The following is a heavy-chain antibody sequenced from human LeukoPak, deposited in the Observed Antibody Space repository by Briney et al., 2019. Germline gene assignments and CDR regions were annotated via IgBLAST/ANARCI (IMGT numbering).Heavy chain of an antibody. J-gene: IGHJ4*02. D-gene: IGHD6-19*01. V-gene: IGHV4-59*01. CDR2: IYYSGST. CDR1: GGSISSYY. CDR3: ARADQWPVLWY. Sequence: PSETLSLTCTVSGGSISSYYWSWIRQPPGKGLEWIGYIYYSGSTNYNPSLKSRVTISVDTSKNQFSLKLSSVTAADTAVYYCARADQWPVLWYWGQGTLVTVSS.